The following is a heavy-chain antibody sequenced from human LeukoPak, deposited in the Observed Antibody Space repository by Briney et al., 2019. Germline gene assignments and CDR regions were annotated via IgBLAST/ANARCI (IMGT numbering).Heavy chain of an antibody. CDR1: GYTFTSYG. V-gene: IGHV1-18*01. CDR3: ARAVLDYYDSSGYQPFDY. J-gene: IGHJ4*02. Sequence: VSVKVSCKASGYTFTSYGLSWVRQAPGQGLDWVGWISAYNGNTNYAQKLQGRVTITTDTSTSTAYMELRSLRSDDTAVYYCARAVLDYYDSSGYQPFDYWGQGTLVTVSS. CDR2: ISAYNGNT. D-gene: IGHD3-22*01.